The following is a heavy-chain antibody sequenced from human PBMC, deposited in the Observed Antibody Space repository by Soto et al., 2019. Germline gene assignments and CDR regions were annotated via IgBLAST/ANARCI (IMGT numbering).Heavy chain of an antibody. J-gene: IGHJ5*01. CDR3: AKGASWKYFDP. D-gene: IGHD1-7*01. CDR2: IGDTGITT. V-gene: IGHV3-23*01. CDR1: GFTFSNYT. Sequence: PGGSLRLSCAASGFTFSNYTMTWVRHVPGKGLEWVSSIGDTGITTFYADSVKGRFTISRDNPKNTLYLQMNTLRVEDTAMYYSAKGASWKYFDPWGQGTLVTVSS.